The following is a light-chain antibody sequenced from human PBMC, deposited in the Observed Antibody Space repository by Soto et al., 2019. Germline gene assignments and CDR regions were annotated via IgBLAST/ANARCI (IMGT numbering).Light chain of an antibody. V-gene: IGKV3-20*01. CDR1: QSVSSY. J-gene: IGKJ4*02. Sequence: EIVMTQSAATLSVSAGERATLSWRASQSVSSYLAWYQQKPGQAPRLLIYDASNRATGIPARFSGSGSGTDFTLTISRLETEDFAVYYCQQYGSSPLTFGGGTKVDIK. CDR3: QQYGSSPLT. CDR2: DAS.